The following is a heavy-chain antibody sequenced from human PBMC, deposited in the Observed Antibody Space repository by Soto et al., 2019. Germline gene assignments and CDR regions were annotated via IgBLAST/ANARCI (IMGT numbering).Heavy chain of an antibody. J-gene: IGHJ3*02. D-gene: IGHD6-19*01. CDR3: ASQDGALAGKLAFDI. Sequence: SETMSVNCTISDGATGSSHYYWAWVRKPLGKGLEWIGRIYYSGSTHYSPSLKSRVTISVDTSKNQFSLKLSSVTAADTAVYYCASQDGALAGKLAFDIWGQGTMVT. CDR1: DGATGSSHYY. V-gene: IGHV4-39*01. CDR2: IYYSGST.